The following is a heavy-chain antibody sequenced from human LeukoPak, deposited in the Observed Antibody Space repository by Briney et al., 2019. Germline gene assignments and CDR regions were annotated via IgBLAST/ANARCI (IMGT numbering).Heavy chain of an antibody. V-gene: IGHV4-59*01. CDR1: GGSISSFY. CDR3: ASGVDTAMAFDFQH. D-gene: IGHD5-18*01. CDR2: IYYSGST. Sequence: SETLSLTCTVSGGSISSFYWSWIRQPPGKGLEWIGYIYYSGSTNYNPSLKSRVTISVDTSKNQFSLKLSSVTAADTAVYYCASGVDTAMAFDFQHWGQGTLVTVSS. J-gene: IGHJ1*01.